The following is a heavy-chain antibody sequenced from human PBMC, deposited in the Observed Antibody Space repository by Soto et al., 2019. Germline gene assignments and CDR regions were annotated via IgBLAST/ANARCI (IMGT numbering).Heavy chain of an antibody. V-gene: IGHV3-30-3*01. D-gene: IGHD2-2*01. Sequence: VQLVESGGGVIRPGESLRLSCAASGSTFPNYPMHWVRQTPDKGLEWVAVISHDGVNHNSADSVKGRFTISRDNSRNTLYLQMNSLRIEDTAMYFCVRGGYSSSWERLDPWGQGTQVTVSS. J-gene: IGHJ5*02. CDR2: ISHDGVNH. CDR1: GSTFPNYP. CDR3: VRGGYSSSWERLDP.